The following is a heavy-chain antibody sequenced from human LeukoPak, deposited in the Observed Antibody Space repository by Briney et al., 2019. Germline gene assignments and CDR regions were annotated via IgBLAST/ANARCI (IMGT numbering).Heavy chain of an antibody. CDR2: INPSGGST. J-gene: IGHJ4*02. D-gene: IGHD3-22*01. CDR3: ARAVDYDSSGYYYATGAGDY. Sequence: APVKVSCKASGYTFTSYYMHWVRQAPGQGLEWMGIINPSGGSTSYAQKFQGRVTMTRDTSTSTVYMELSSLRSEDTAVYYCARAVDYDSSGYYYATGAGDYWGQGTLVTVSS. CDR1: GYTFTSYY. V-gene: IGHV1-46*01.